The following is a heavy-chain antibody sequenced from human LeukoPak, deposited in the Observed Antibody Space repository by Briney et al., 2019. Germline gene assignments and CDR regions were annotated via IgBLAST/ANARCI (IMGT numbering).Heavy chain of an antibody. CDR2: INSDGSST. CDR3: ARENLVEILLYYYDSSGYLY. V-gene: IGHV3-74*01. CDR1: GFTFSSYW. J-gene: IGHJ4*02. D-gene: IGHD3-22*01. Sequence: GGSLRLSCAASGFTFSSYWMHWVRQAPGKGLVWVSRINSDGSSTSYADSVKGRFTISRDNAKNTLYLQMNSLRAEDTAVYYCARENLVEILLYYYDSSGYLYWGQGTLVTVSS.